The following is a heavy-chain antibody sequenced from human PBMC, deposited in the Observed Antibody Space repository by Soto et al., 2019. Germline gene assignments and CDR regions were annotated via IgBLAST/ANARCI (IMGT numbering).Heavy chain of an antibody. V-gene: IGHV4-59*01. J-gene: IGHJ4*02. Sequence: PSETLSLTCTVSGGSMSEYFWSWMRQSPGKGLEWFGYIYYLGSTDYNPSLKSRVTISVDTSKRQFSLRLTSVTAADTAVYYCARDGYDGSGSPYPAYWGPGTQVTVSS. CDR2: IYYLGST. CDR3: ARDGYDGSGSPYPAY. CDR1: GGSMSEYF. D-gene: IGHD3-10*01.